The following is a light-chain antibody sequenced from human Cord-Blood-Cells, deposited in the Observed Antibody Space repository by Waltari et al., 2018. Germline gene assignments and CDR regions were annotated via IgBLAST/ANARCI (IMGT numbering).Light chain of an antibody. CDR1: PGISNY. V-gene: IGKV1-27*01. CDR3: QKYNSAPVP. CDR2: AAS. Sequence: DIQMTQSPSSLSASLGDRVTITCRASPGISNYLAWYQQKPGKVPKLLSYAASTLQSGVPSRFSGSGSGTDFTLTISSLQPEDVATYYCQKYNSAPVPFGGGTKVELK. J-gene: IGKJ4*01.